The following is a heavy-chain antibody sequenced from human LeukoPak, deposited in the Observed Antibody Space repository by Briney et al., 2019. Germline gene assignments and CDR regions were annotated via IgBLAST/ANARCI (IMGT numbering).Heavy chain of an antibody. CDR1: GFTFSSYG. Sequence: PGGSLRLSCAASGFTFSSYGMHWVRQAPGKGLEWVAVISYDGSNKYYPDSVKGRFTISRDNSKNTLYLQMNSLRAEDAAVYYCAKGWYYFDYWGQGTLVTVSS. V-gene: IGHV3-30*18. CDR3: AKGWYYFDY. CDR2: ISYDGSNK. D-gene: IGHD6-13*01. J-gene: IGHJ4*02.